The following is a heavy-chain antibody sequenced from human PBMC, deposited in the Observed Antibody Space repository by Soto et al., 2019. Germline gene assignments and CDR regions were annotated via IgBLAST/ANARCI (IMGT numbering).Heavy chain of an antibody. J-gene: IGHJ6*02. CDR1: GFTFSSCA. CDR2: ISGSGSPT. D-gene: IGHD1-26*01. V-gene: IGHV3-23*01. CDR3: ARDMSGGTYNYYYGMDV. Sequence: GGSLRLSCAASGFTFSSCAMGWVRQAPGKGLEWVSAISGSGSPTYYADSVKGRFTISRDNSKNTLYLQMNSLRADDTAVYYCARDMSGGTYNYYYGMDVWGQGTTVTVS.